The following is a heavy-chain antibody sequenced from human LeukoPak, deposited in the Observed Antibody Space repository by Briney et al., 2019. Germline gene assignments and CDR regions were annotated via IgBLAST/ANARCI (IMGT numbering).Heavy chain of an antibody. V-gene: IGHV3-48*02. CDR3: TLYFYDSSGYPSFDY. D-gene: IGHD3-22*01. CDR2: ISSDSFTQ. CDR1: GITLSRHA. J-gene: IGHJ4*02. Sequence: PGGSLRLSCAASGITLSRHAMNRVRQAPGKGLEWVSYISSDSFTQYYSDSVKGRFTISRDNAKNSLYLQMSSLRDEDTAIYYCTLYFYDSSGYPSFDYWGQGALVTVSS.